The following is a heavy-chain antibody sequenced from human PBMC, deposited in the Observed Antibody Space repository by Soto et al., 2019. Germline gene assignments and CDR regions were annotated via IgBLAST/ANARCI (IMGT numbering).Heavy chain of an antibody. CDR3: ARSLGSGWFG. D-gene: IGHD6-19*01. V-gene: IGHV1-46*01. Sequence: ASVKVSCKASGYTFTSYYMHWVRQAPGQRLEWMGIINPSGGSTSYAQKFQGRVTITRDTSTSTAYMELSSLRSEDTAVYYCARSLGSGWFGWGQGTLVTVSS. CDR2: INPSGGST. J-gene: IGHJ4*02. CDR1: GYTFTSYY.